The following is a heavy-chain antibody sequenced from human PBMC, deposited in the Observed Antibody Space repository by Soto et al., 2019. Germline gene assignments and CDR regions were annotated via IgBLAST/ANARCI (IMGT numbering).Heavy chain of an antibody. Sequence: ASVKVSCKASGYTFTSYYMHWVRQAPGQGLEWMGIINPSGGSTSYAQKFQGRVTMTRDTSTSTVYMELSSLRSEDTAVYYCARDPFLTSPDDAFDIWGQGTMVTVSS. D-gene: IGHD3-3*01. V-gene: IGHV1-46*01. CDR2: INPSGGST. CDR1: GYTFTSYY. CDR3: ARDPFLTSPDDAFDI. J-gene: IGHJ3*02.